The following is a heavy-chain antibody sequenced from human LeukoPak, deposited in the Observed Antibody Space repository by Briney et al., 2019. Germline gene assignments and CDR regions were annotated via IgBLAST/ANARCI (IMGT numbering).Heavy chain of an antibody. CDR1: GYTFTGYY. CDR3: ARVSSGWYYFDY. Sequence: ASVKVSCKASGYTFTGYYMHWVRQAPGQGLEWMGRINPNIGGTNYAQKFQGRVTMTRDTSISTAYMELSRLRSDDTAVYYCARVSSGWYYFDYWGQGTLVTVSS. J-gene: IGHJ4*02. CDR2: INPNIGGT. D-gene: IGHD6-19*01. V-gene: IGHV1-2*06.